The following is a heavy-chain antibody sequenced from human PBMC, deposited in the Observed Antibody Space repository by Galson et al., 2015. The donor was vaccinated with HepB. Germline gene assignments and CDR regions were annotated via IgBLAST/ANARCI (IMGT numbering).Heavy chain of an antibody. D-gene: IGHD3-3*01. CDR1: GDSVSSDRAA. J-gene: IGHJ5*02. CDR3: TRVNFTKNEFWSGPFDP. V-gene: IGHV6-1*01. CDR2: TFYRSKWYN. Sequence: CAISGDSVSSDRAAWNWIRQSPSRGLEWLGRTFYRSKWYNDYGVSVSSRITINADTSKNQASLHLNSVTPEDTAVYYCTRVNFTKNEFWSGPFDPWGQGILVTVSS.